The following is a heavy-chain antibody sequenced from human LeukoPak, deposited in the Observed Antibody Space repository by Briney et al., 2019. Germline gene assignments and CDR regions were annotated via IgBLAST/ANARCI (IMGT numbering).Heavy chain of an antibody. Sequence: PSETLSLTCAVYGGSFSGYYWSWLRQPPGKGLEWLGEINHSGSTNYNPSLKSRVTISVDTSKNQFSLKLSSVTAADTAVYYCARPPVYDFWSGYVGGYYMDVWGKGTTVTVSS. CDR2: INHSGST. CDR3: ARPPVYDFWSGYVGGYYMDV. D-gene: IGHD3-3*01. V-gene: IGHV4-34*01. J-gene: IGHJ6*03. CDR1: GGSFSGYY.